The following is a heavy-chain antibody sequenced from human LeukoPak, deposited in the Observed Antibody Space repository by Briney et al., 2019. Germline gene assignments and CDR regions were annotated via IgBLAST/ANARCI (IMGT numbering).Heavy chain of an antibody. D-gene: IGHD3-10*01. Sequence: GESLKISCKGFGYTFTSYWIGWVRQMPGKGLEWMGIIYPGDSNTRYSPSFQGQVTISVDKSISTAYLQWSSLKASDTAMYYCARVPYNRQFDYWGQGTLVTVSS. CDR3: ARVPYNRQFDY. CDR2: IYPGDSNT. CDR1: GYTFTSYW. V-gene: IGHV5-51*01. J-gene: IGHJ4*02.